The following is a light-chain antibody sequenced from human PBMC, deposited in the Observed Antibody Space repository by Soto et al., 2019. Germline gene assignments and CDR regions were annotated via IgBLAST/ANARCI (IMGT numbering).Light chain of an antibody. CDR3: CSYSGTNSHYV. V-gene: IGLV2-8*01. Sequence: QSALTQPPSASGSFGQSVTISCTGTSSDVGGYNHVSWYQQYPGKAPKLMIYEVSERPSGVPDRFSGSKSGNTASLTVSGLQADDEADYYCCSYSGTNSHYVFGTGTKLTVL. J-gene: IGLJ1*01. CDR2: EVS. CDR1: SSDVGGYNH.